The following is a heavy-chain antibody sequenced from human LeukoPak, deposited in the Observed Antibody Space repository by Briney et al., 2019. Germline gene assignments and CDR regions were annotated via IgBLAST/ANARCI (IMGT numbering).Heavy chain of an antibody. CDR1: GYTFTGYY. CDR3: APSSAYIYCFDY. V-gene: IGHV1-2*02. D-gene: IGHD3-22*01. CDR2: INPNSGGT. Sequence: GASVKVSCKTSGYTFTGYYMHWVRQAPGQGLEWMGWINPNSGGTNYAQKFQGRVTMTRDTSISTAYMELSRLRSDDTAVYYCAPSSAYIYCFDYWGQGTLVTVSS. J-gene: IGHJ4*02.